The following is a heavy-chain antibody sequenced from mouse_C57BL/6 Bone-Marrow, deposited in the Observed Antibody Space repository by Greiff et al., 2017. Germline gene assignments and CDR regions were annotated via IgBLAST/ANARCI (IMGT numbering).Heavy chain of an antibody. V-gene: IGHV1-55*01. J-gene: IGHJ4*01. D-gene: IGHD2-2*01. Sequence: QVHVKQPGAELVKPGASVKMSCKASGYTFTSYWITWVKQRPGQGLEWIGDIYPGSGSTNYNEKFKSKATLTVDTSSTTAYMQHSSLTSEDSAVYYCARWLPLSAMDYWGQGTSVTVSS. CDR2: IYPGSGST. CDR1: GYTFTSYW. CDR3: ARWLPLSAMDY.